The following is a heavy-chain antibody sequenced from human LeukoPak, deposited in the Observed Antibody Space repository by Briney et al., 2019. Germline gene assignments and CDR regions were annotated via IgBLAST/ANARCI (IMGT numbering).Heavy chain of an antibody. D-gene: IGHD5-18*01. CDR3: TTVDTAMVSRRAFDI. CDR1: GFTFSNAW. Sequence: PGGSLRLSCAASGFTFSNAWMSWVRQAPGKGLEWVGRIKSKTDGGTTDYAAPVKGRFTISRDDSKNTLYLQMNSLKTEDTAVYYCTTVDTAMVSRRAFDIWGQGTMVTVSS. J-gene: IGHJ3*02. V-gene: IGHV3-15*01. CDR2: IKSKTDGGTT.